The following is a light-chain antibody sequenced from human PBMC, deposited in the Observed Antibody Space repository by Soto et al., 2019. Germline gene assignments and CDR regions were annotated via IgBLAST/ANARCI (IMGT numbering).Light chain of an antibody. CDR1: QSINSW. J-gene: IGKJ1*01. V-gene: IGKV1-5*01. CDR2: DAS. CDR3: QHYNSYSEA. Sequence: DIQRTQSPSTLSASVGDRVTITCRASQSINSWLAWYQQKPGKAPQILIYDASTLKSGVPSRFSASGSGTEFTLTISSLQPDDFATYYCQHYNSYSEAFGQGTKVDIK.